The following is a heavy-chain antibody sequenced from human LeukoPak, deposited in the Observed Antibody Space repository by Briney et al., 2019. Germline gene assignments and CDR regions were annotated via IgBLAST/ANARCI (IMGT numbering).Heavy chain of an antibody. V-gene: IGHV1-46*01. CDR2: INPSGGST. CDR3: ARSYNWNTDFDY. D-gene: IGHD1/OR15-1a*01. J-gene: IGHJ4*02. Sequence: ASVKVSCKASGYTFTSYYMHWVRQSPGQGLEWMGIINPSGGSTSYAQKFQGRVTMTRDTSTSTVYMELSSLRSEDTAVYYCARSYNWNTDFDYWGQGTLVTVSS. CDR1: GYTFTSYY.